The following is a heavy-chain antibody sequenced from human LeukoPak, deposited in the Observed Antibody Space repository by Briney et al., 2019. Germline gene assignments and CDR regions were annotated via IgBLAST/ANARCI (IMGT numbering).Heavy chain of an antibody. CDR2: IDHSGST. CDR3: ARLPHCSDSMRCYVGGHHMDV. V-gene: IGHV4-38-2*02. CDR1: GYSISYGYY. D-gene: IGHD3-10*02. Sequence: SETLSLTCTVAGYSISYGYYWGWIRQPPGKGLECIGSIDHSGSTSYNPSLKSRVTISVDTSKNQFSLKVNPVTAADTAVYYCARLPHCSDSMRCYVGGHHMDVWGKGTTVAVSS. J-gene: IGHJ6*03.